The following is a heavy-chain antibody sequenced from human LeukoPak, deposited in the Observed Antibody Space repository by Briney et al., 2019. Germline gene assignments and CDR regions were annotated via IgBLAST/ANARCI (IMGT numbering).Heavy chain of an antibody. CDR2: IYPGDSDT. D-gene: IGHD5-24*01. CDR1: GYSFTSYW. CDR3: ARTARRGMATILDYYYYGMDV. Sequence: GESLKISCKGSGYSFTSYWIGWVRQMPGKGLEWMGIIYPGDSDTSYSPSFQGQVTISADKSISTAYLQWSSLKASDTAMYYCARTARRGMATILDYYYYGMDVWGQGTTVTVSS. J-gene: IGHJ6*02. V-gene: IGHV5-51*01.